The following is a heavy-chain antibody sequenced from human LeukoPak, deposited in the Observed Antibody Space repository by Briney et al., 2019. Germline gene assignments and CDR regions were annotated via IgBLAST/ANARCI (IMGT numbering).Heavy chain of an antibody. J-gene: IGHJ5*02. V-gene: IGHV3-23*01. D-gene: IGHD5-12*01. CDR2: ISNSGGFT. Sequence: PGGSLRLSCAASGFTFSSYAMSWVRQAPGKGLEWVSAISNSGGFTYYADSAKGRFTISRDNSRNTLYLQMNSLRAEDTAVYYCAKGLRAHGFDLWGQGTLVAVSS. CDR3: AKGLRAHGFDL. CDR1: GFTFSSYA.